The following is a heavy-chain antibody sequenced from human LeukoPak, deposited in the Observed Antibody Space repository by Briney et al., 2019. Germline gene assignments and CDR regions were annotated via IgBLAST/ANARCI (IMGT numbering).Heavy chain of an antibody. CDR3: AREGALNCSGGSCYGDSFDY. V-gene: IGHV1-2*02. CDR2: INPNSGGT. J-gene: IGHJ4*02. Sequence: ASVKVSCKASGYTFTGYYMYWVRQAPGQGLEWMGWINPNSGGTNYAQKFQGRVTMTRDTSISTAYMELSRLRSDDTAVYYCAREGALNCSGGSCYGDSFDYWGQGTLVTVSS. D-gene: IGHD2-15*01. CDR1: GYTFTGYY.